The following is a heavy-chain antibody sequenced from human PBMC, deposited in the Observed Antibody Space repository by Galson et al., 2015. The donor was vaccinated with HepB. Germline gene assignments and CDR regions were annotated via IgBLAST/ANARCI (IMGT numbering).Heavy chain of an antibody. J-gene: IGHJ5*01. D-gene: IGHD3-22*01. CDR3: ARSAVFTDDGRSVSSLREFDS. V-gene: IGHV1-69*13. CDR1: GGTFRTFS. CDR2: VIPMFDTP. Sequence: SVKVSCKASGGTFRTFSFSWVRQAPGQGLEWMEDVIPMFDTPDYAQKFRGRLTITADESINTAYMELSSLRYEDTAIYYGARSAVFTDDGRSVSSLREFDSWGQGTLITVSS.